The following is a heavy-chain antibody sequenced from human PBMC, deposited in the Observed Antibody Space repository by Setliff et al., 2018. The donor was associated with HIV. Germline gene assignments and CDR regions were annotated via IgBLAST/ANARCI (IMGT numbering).Heavy chain of an antibody. J-gene: IGHJ5*02. Sequence: PGGSLRLSCAASGFTFNKYVMSWVRQAPGKGLEWVSAMSDTCGTAYYADSVKGRFTISRANSKNTLYLQMNSLRAEDTALYYCAKDYTPTFWEYNWFDVWGQGTQVTVSS. V-gene: IGHV3-23*01. CDR2: MSDTCGTA. CDR3: AKDYTPTFWEYNWFDV. CDR1: GFTFNKYV. D-gene: IGHD3-16*01.